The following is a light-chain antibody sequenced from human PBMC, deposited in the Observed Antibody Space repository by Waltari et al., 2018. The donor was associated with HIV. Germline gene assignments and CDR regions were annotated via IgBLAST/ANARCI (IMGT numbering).Light chain of an antibody. CDR1: SSDVGSSNL. Sequence: QSALTQPASVSGSPGQSITISCTGTSSDVGSSNLVSWYQQHPGKAPKLMIYEVSKRPSGVSNRFSGSKSGNTASLTISGLQAEDEADYYCCSYAGSSTPHVVFGGGTKLTVL. CDR2: EVS. J-gene: IGLJ2*01. CDR3: CSYAGSSTPHVV. V-gene: IGLV2-23*02.